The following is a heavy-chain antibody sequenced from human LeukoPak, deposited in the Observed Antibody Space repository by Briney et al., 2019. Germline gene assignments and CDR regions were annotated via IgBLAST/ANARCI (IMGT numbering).Heavy chain of an antibody. CDR3: ARGPDTYSWYGWFDP. J-gene: IGHJ5*02. Sequence: PGGSLRLSCAASGFAFSNYWMHWVRQAPGKGLVWGSYIKSDGSSTSYADSVRGRFTISRDNAKNTLYLEMNSLRAEDTAVYYCARGPDTYSWYGWFDPWGQGTLVTVSS. D-gene: IGHD6-13*01. CDR1: GFAFSNYW. V-gene: IGHV3-74*01. CDR2: IKSDGSST.